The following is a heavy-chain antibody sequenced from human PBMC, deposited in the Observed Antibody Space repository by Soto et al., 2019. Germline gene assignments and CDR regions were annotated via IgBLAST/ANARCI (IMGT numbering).Heavy chain of an antibody. D-gene: IGHD2-2*01. V-gene: IGHV3-43*01. J-gene: IGHJ4*02. CDR1: GFTFDDFS. CDR3: AKEKHDASWTSFDY. Sequence: EVQLVESGGAVVQPGGSLRLSCAASGFTFDDFSMHWVRQAPGKGLEWVSLIGRDGIYTYYADSVKGRFTISRDNSKNSLYLQMISLTTEDTAFYFCAKEKHDASWTSFDYWGQGTLVTVSS. CDR2: IGRDGIYT.